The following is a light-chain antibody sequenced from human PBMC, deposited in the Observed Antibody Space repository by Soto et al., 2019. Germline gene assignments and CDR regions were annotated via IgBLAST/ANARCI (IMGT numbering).Light chain of an antibody. CDR1: SSDVGGYNY. V-gene: IGLV2-11*01. J-gene: IGLJ2*01. Sequence: QSALTQPRSVSGSPGQSVTISCTGTSSDVGGYNYVSWYQQHPGKAPKLMIYDVTNRPSGVPDLFSGSKSGNTASLTISGLQAEDEADYYCCSYAGNYMVIFGGGTKLTVL. CDR3: CSYAGNYMVI. CDR2: DVT.